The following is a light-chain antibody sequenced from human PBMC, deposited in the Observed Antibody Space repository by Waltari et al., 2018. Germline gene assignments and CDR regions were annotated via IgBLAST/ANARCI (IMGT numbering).Light chain of an antibody. V-gene: IGLV1-51*01. CDR3: ATWDSRLSVVV. CDR2: DSK. J-gene: IGLJ3*02. CDR1: SSNIGNND. Sequence: QSVLTQPPSVSAAPGQRVTISCSGGSSNIGNNDVSWYQQFPGTAPKLLITDSKNRPLGSPDPCSGCKSGTSATLGITGLQTGDAADYYCATWDSRLSVVVFGGGTKVTVL.